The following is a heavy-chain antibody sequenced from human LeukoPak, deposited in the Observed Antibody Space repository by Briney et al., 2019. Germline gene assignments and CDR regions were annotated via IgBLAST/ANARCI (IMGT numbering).Heavy chain of an antibody. D-gene: IGHD6-19*01. V-gene: IGHV3-48*04. J-gene: IGHJ4*02. Sequence: GGSLRLSCAASGFTFSSYSMNWVRQAPGKGLEWVSYISSSSSTIYYADSVKGRFTISRDNAKNSLYLQMNSLRAEDTAVYYRARGIAVAGIDYWGQGTLVTVSS. CDR2: ISSSSSTI. CDR1: GFTFSSYS. CDR3: ARGIAVAGIDY.